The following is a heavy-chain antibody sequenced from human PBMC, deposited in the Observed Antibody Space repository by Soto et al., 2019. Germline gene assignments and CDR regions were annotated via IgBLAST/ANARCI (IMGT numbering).Heavy chain of an antibody. CDR1: GGSISSGDYY. CDR3: ARERPDGARLDP. Sequence: PSETLSLPCTVSGGSISSGDYYWGWIRPPPGKGLEWIGYIYHSGSTYYKPSLKSRVTISVNTSKNQFSLKLSSVTAADTAVYYCARERPDGARLDPWGQGTLVTVSS. D-gene: IGHD6-6*01. J-gene: IGHJ5*02. CDR2: IYHSGST. V-gene: IGHV4-30-4*01.